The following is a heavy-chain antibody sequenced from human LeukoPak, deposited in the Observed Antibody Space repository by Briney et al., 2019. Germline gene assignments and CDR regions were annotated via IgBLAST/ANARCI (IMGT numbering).Heavy chain of an antibody. CDR2: INHSGST. CDR3: ARDPDYSPNGGYYFDY. D-gene: IGHD4-4*01. V-gene: IGHV4-34*01. J-gene: IGHJ4*02. CDR1: GGSFSGYY. Sequence: SETLSLTCAVYGGSFSGYYWSWIRQPPGKGLEWIGEINHSGSTNYNPSLKSRVTISVDTSKNQFSLKLSSVTAADTAVYYCARDPDYSPNGGYYFDYWGQGTLVTVSS.